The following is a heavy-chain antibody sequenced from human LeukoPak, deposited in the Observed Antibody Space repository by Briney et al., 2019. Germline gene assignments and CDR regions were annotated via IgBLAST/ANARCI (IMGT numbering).Heavy chain of an antibody. V-gene: IGHV1-69*05. D-gene: IGHD2-15*01. CDR2: IIPIFGTA. Sequence: SVKVSCKASGGTFSSYAISWVRQAPGQGLEWMGGIIPIFGTANYAQKFQGRVTITTDESTSTAYMELSSLRSEDTAVYYCASEYCSGGSCLALFDYWGQGTLVTVSS. CDR3: ASEYCSGGSCLALFDY. J-gene: IGHJ4*02. CDR1: GGTFSSYA.